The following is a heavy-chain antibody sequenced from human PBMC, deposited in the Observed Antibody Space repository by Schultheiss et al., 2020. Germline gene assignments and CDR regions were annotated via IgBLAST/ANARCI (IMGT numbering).Heavy chain of an antibody. Sequence: SGPTLVKPTQTLTLTCTFSGFSLSTSGVGVGWIRQPPGKGLEWIGSIYHSGSTYYNPSLKSRVTISVDTSKNQFSLKLSSVTAADTAVYYCARVVAGRFMAYWGQGPRAAVS. CDR1: GFSLSTSGV. CDR3: ARVVAGRFMAY. D-gene: IGHD6-19*01. CDR2: IYHSGST. V-gene: IGHV4-38-2*02. J-gene: IGHJ4*02.